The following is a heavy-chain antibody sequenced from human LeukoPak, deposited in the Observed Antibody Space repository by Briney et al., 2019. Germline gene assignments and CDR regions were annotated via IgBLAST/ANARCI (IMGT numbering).Heavy chain of an antibody. D-gene: IGHD3-22*01. CDR2: ISSSGSTI. CDR1: GFTFSDYY. Sequence: GGSLRLSCAASGFTFSDYYMIWISQAPGKGLEWVSYISSSGSTIYYADSVKGRFTISRDNAKNSLYLQMNSLRADDTAVYYCARDFGDTSDTYFQHWGQGTLVTVSS. J-gene: IGHJ1*01. CDR3: ARDFGDTSDTYFQH. V-gene: IGHV3-11*01.